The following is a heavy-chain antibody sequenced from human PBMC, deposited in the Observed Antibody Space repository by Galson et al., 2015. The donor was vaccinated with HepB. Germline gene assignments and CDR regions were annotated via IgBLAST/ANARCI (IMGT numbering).Heavy chain of an antibody. CDR3: TRTGAATVDYYFYYMDV. J-gene: IGHJ6*03. Sequence: SVKVSCKASGYTFTSYGVSWVRQAPGQGLEWMGWISGHNDHTSYAQKSQGRVTLTTDTSTSTAYMEVRSLRSDDTAVYYCTRTGAATVDYYFYYMDVWGKGTTVTVSS. CDR2: ISGHNDHT. V-gene: IGHV1-18*04. D-gene: IGHD2-15*01. CDR1: GYTFTSYG.